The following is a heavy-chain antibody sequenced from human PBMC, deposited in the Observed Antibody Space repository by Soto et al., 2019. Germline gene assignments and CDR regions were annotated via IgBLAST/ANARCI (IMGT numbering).Heavy chain of an antibody. CDR1: GGTFSSYV. V-gene: IGHV1-69*01. CDR2: IIPIFGTP. J-gene: IGHJ3*02. CDR3: AGYYYGSGSCEDCGGDCGAFDI. D-gene: IGHD3-10*01. Sequence: QVQLVQSGAEVKKPGSSMKVPCKANGGTFSSYVVSWVRQAPGRGLEWMGQIIPIFGTPKYAQKFQGRVTITADESTRTAYMEMSSLTLEDTAVYFCAGYYYGSGSCEDCGGDCGAFDIWGQGTRVTVSS.